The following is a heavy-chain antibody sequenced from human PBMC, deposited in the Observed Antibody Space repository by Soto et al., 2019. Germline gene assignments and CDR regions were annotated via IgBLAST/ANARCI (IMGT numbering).Heavy chain of an antibody. CDR1: GYSFTSYW. V-gene: IGHV5-51*01. Sequence: PWESLKISCKGSGYSFTSYWIGWVRQLPGQGLERMGIIYPGYSDTRYSQSFQDQVTISADNSISTPYLQWLSLKASDTAVYYCARRGCMSTSCSAGYFYAMDVWGKGTRVTVPS. CDR3: ARRGCMSTSCSAGYFYAMDV. J-gene: IGHJ6*04. CDR2: IYPGYSDT. D-gene: IGHD2-2*01.